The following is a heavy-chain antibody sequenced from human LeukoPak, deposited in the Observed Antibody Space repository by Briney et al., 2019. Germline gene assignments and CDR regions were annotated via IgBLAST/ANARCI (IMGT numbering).Heavy chain of an antibody. CDR1: GLTFSSYW. D-gene: IGHD2-2*02. Sequence: GGSLRLSCAASGLTFSSYWMSWVRQAPGKGLEWVANIKQDGSEKYYVDSVKGRFTISRDNAKNSLYLQMNSLRAEDAAVYYCARENVVVPAAIHLYYYGMDVWGQGTTVTVSS. CDR3: ARENVVVPAAIHLYYYGMDV. CDR2: IKQDGSEK. V-gene: IGHV3-7*01. J-gene: IGHJ6*02.